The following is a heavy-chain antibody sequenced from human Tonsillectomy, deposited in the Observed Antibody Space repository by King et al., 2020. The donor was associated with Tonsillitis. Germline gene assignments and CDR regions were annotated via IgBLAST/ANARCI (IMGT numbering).Heavy chain of an antibody. J-gene: IGHJ4*02. V-gene: IGHV3-13*01. CDR3: ARDGGGWGIDY. CDR1: GFTFSSYD. Sequence: VQLVESGGGLVQPGGSLRLSCAASGFTFSSYDRHWVRQATGKGLEWVSAIGTAGDTYYQGSVKGRFTISRENAKNSLYLQMNSLRAGDTAVYYWARDGGGWGIDYWGQGTLVTVSS. D-gene: IGHD3-16*01. CDR2: IGTAGDT.